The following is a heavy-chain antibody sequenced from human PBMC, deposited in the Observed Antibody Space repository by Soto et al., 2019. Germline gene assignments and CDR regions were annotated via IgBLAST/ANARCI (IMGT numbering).Heavy chain of an antibody. CDR1: GYAFTTYG. D-gene: IGHD1-1*01. V-gene: IGHV1-18*01. CDR3: ARGRYGDY. CDR2: ISAHNGNT. Sequence: QVHLVQSGAEVKKPGASVKVSCKGSGYAFTTYGITWVRQAPGQGLEWMGWISAHNGNTNYAQKLQGRVTVTRDTSTSTAYMELRSLRSYDTAVYYCARGRYGDYGGQGALVTVSS. J-gene: IGHJ4*02.